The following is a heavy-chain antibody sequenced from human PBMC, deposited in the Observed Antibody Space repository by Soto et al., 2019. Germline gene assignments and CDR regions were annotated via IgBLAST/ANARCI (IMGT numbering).Heavy chain of an antibody. CDR1: GFTFSSYA. CDR2: ISYDGSNK. V-gene: IGHV3-30-3*01. Sequence: QVQLVESGGGVVQPGRSLRLSCAASGFTFSSYAMHWVRQAPGKGLEWVAVISYDGSNKYYADSVKGRFTISRDNSKNTLYLQMNSLRAADTAVYYCARGRDGYNDYYYYGLDVWGQGTTVTVSS. CDR3: ARGRDGYNDYYYYGLDV. J-gene: IGHJ6*02. D-gene: IGHD5-12*01.